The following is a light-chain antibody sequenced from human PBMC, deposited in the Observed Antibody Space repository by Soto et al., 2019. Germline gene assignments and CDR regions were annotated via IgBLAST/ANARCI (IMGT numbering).Light chain of an antibody. CDR2: DAS. J-gene: IGKJ2*01. Sequence: EIVLTQSPATLSLSPGERATLSCRASQSVGTSLAGYQHNPGKAPRLLIYDASNRATGIPARFSGSGSGTDFTLTISSPEPEDFAVYYCQQRYNWPNTFGQGTKLEIK. CDR1: QSVGTS. CDR3: QQRYNWPNT. V-gene: IGKV3-11*01.